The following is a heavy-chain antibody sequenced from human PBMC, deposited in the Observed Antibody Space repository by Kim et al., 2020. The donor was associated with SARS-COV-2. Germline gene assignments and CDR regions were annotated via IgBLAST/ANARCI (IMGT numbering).Heavy chain of an antibody. V-gene: IGHV1-2*02. CDR2: GN. J-gene: IGHJ5*02. CDR3: ARDWRVGFDP. D-gene: IGHD3-3*01. Sequence: GNNEAQKYQGRVTMTRDTSISTAYMERSRLRSDDTAVYYCARDWRVGFDPWGQGTLVTVSS.